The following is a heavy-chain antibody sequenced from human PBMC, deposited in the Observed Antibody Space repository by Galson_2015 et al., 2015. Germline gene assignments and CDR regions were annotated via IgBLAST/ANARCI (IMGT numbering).Heavy chain of an antibody. CDR1: GFSVSTSY. CDR2: IYSGGGT. J-gene: IGHJ3*02. Sequence: SLRLSCAASGFSVSTSYMSWVRQAPGKGLEWVSVIYSGGGTYYADSVQGRFTIARDNSKNTVYLQMNSLRVEDTAVYYCAGEQGSYDSTDYAFDIWGQGTMVTVSS. CDR3: AGEQGSYDSTDYAFDI. V-gene: IGHV3-53*01. D-gene: IGHD3-22*01.